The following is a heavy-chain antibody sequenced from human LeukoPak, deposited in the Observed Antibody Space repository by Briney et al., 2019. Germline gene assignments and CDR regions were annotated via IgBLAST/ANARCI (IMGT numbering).Heavy chain of an antibody. D-gene: IGHD3-9*01. CDR1: GFTVSSNY. CDR3: ARETYDILIGYPPGAFDI. Sequence: PGGSLRLSCAASGFTVSSNYMSWVRQAPGKGLEWVSVIYSGGSTYYADSVKGRFTISRHNSKNTLYLQMNSLRAEDTAVYYCARETYDILIGYPPGAFDIWGQGTMVTVSS. V-gene: IGHV3-53*04. CDR2: IYSGGST. J-gene: IGHJ3*02.